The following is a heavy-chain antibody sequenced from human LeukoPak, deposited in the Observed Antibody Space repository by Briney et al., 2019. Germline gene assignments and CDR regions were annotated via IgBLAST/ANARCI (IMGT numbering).Heavy chain of an antibody. Sequence: GGSLRLSCAASEFSVGSNYMTWVRQAPGKGLEWVSLIYSGGSTYYADSVKGRFTISRDNSKNTLYLQMNSLRAEDTAVYYCAKDREGHVGFDYWGQGTLVTVSS. CDR1: EFSVGSNY. V-gene: IGHV3-66*01. D-gene: IGHD1-26*01. CDR3: AKDREGHVGFDY. CDR2: IYSGGST. J-gene: IGHJ4*02.